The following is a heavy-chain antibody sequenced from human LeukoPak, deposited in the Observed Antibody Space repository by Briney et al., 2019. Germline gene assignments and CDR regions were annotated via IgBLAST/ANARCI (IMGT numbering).Heavy chain of an antibody. J-gene: IGHJ4*02. CDR2: ISSDGGET. CDR3: AKVGSKMDY. CDR1: GFFFGSYA. D-gene: IGHD2/OR15-2a*01. V-gene: IGHV3-30-3*01. Sequence: GGSLRLSCAASGFFFGSYAVHWIRQAPGKGLEWVAVISSDGGETHYIDSVKGRFTISRDNSQSTLYLQMNSLRAEDTAVYYCAKVGSKMDYWGQGTLVTVSS.